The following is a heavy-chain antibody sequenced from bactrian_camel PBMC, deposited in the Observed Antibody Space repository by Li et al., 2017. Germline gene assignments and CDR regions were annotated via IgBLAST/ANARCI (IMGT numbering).Heavy chain of an antibody. CDR3: AAEVFPCRSYSDYAEH. J-gene: IGHJ4*01. V-gene: IGHV3S53*01. CDR2: IDSDGST. CDR1: RVSYNIYC. Sequence: QAGGSLRLSCVASRVSYNIYCMGWFRQPPGKKREGVAIIDSDGSTGYEDSVKGRFTISRDNAKNTIYLQMNNLQPDDSAVYYCAAEVFPCRSYSDYAEHWGQGTQVTVS. D-gene: IGHD4*01.